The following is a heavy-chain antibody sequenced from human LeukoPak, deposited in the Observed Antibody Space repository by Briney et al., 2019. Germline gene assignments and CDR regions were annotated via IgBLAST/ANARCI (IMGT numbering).Heavy chain of an antibody. J-gene: IGHJ4*02. CDR3: ARHSSKVAPIDY. V-gene: IGHV1-69*06. Sequence: GASVKASCKASGGTFSSYAISWVRQAPGQGLEWMGGIIPIFGTANYAQKFQGRVTITADKSTSTAYMELSSLRSEDTAVYYCARHSSKVAPIDYWGQGTLVTVSS. CDR1: GGTFSSYA. CDR2: IIPIFGTA. D-gene: IGHD2-15*01.